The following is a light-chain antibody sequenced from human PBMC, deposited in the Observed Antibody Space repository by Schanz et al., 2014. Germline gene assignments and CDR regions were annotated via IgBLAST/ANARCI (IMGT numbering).Light chain of an antibody. J-gene: IGLJ3*02. CDR1: GSNIGAGYD. CDR2: GNG. Sequence: QSVLTQPPSVSGAPGQRVTISCTGSGSNIGAGYDVNWYQHLPGTAPKLLIYGNGNRPSGVPDRFSGSKSGTSASLAITGLQAEDEADYYCHSYDSSPTGSSWVFGGGTQVTVL. V-gene: IGLV1-40*01. CDR3: HSYDSSPTGSSWV.